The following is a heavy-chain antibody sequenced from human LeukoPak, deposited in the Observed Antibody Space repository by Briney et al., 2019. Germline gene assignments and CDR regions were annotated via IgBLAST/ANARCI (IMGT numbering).Heavy chain of an antibody. V-gene: IGHV3-23*01. CDR2: ISGSGGST. Sequence: GGSLRLSCAASGFTFSSYAMSWVRQAPGKGLEWVSAISGSGGSTYYADSVKGRFTISRDNSKNTLYLQMNILTAEDTAVYYCAKDSKQQLVGFYFDYWGQGTLVTVSS. CDR1: GFTFSSYA. D-gene: IGHD6-13*01. CDR3: AKDSKQQLVGFYFDY. J-gene: IGHJ4*02.